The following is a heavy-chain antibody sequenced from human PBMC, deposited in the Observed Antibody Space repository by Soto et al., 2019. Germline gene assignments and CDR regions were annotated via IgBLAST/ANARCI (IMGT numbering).Heavy chain of an antibody. CDR3: ARVYGRGDYFDF. CDR2: MYYTGKT. J-gene: IGHJ4*02. D-gene: IGHD1-26*01. V-gene: IGHV4-30-4*01. Sequence: QVQLQESGPGLVKPSQTLSLTCTVSGTTISSGDHYWSWIRQAPGKGLEWIGYMYYTGKTYYNTSLQSRVTLSVDTSKIQFSLQMTSVTAGDTAMYFCARVYGRGDYFDFWGRGTLVSVSS. CDR1: GTTISSGDHY.